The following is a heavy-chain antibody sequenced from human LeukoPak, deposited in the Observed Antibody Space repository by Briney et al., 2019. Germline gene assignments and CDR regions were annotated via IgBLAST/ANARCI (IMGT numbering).Heavy chain of an antibody. D-gene: IGHD2-2*01. CDR1: GGTFSSYA. V-gene: IGHV1-69*05. J-gene: IGHJ6*03. CDR3: ARAGYCSSTSCSYPYYYYYMDV. Sequence: SVKVSCKASGGTFSSYAISCVRQAPGQGLEWMGGIIPIFGTANYAQKFQGSVTITTDESTSTAYMELSSLRSEDTAVYYCARAGYCSSTSCSYPYYYYYMDVWGKGTTVTVSS. CDR2: IIPIFGTA.